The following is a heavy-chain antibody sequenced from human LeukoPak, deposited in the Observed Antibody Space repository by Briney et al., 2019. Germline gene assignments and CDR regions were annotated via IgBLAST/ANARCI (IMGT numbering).Heavy chain of an antibody. D-gene: IGHD5-18*01. CDR2: IYHSGKT. V-gene: IGHV4-38-2*02. CDR3: ARGRAGRGYSYVIYYYYMDV. Sequence: SETLSLTCTVSGYSINSGYYWGWIRQPPGKGLEWIGSIYHSGKTYYNASLKSRVTISVDTSKNQFSLKLSSVTAADTAVYYCARGRAGRGYSYVIYYYYMDVWGKGTTVTVSS. J-gene: IGHJ6*03. CDR1: GYSINSGYY.